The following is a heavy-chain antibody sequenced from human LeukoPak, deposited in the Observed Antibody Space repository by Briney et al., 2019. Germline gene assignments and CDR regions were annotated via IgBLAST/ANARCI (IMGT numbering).Heavy chain of an antibody. CDR1: GGSVSSDNW. V-gene: IGHV4-4*02. D-gene: IGHD3-9*01. CDR2: IHHSGNT. J-gene: IGHJ4*02. Sequence: SETLSLTCAVSGGSVSSDNWWSWGRQPPGEGLEWIGEIHHSGNTNYSPSLKSRVTISLDKSRNQFSLKLNSVTAADTAVYYCAKAGVWLPAVWGQGTLVTVSS. CDR3: AKAGVWLPAV.